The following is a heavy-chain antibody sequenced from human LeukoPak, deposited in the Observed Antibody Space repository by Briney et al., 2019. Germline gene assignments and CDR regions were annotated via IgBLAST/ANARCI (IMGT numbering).Heavy chain of an antibody. CDR3: ARDWRSSSWYRDYYYYYMDV. V-gene: IGHV1-69*13. CDR1: GGTFSSYA. Sequence: ASVKVSCKASGGTFSSYAISWLRQAPGQGLEWMGGIIPIFGTANYAQKFQGRVTITADESTSTAYMELSSLRSEDTAVYYCARDWRSSSWYRDYYYYYMDVWGKGTTVIVSS. D-gene: IGHD6-13*01. J-gene: IGHJ6*03. CDR2: IIPIFGTA.